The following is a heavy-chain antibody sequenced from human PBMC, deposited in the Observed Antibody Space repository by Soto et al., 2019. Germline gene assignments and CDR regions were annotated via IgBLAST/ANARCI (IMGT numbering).Heavy chain of an antibody. V-gene: IGHV4-59*11. Sequence: TVVDGKSISHYGRCIIKKKGKGLEWIGYIYYSGSTNYNPSLKSRVTISVDTSKSQFSLKLSSVTAADTGGHYCGQAEDGIRDVRSVSAFLVNGSSDL. J-gene: IGHJ2*01. CDR2: IYYSGST. CDR3: GQAEDGIRDVRSVSAFLVNGSSDL. CDR1: DGKSISHY. D-gene: IGHD3-3*02.